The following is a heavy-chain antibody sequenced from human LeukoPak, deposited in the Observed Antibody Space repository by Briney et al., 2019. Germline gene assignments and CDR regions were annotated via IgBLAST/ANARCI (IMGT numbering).Heavy chain of an antibody. CDR3: ARDDYGDYGWYFDL. Sequence: GGSLRLSCAASGFTFSSYSMSWVRQAPGKGLEWVSSISSSSSYIYYADSVKGRFTISRDNAKNSLYLQMNSLRAEDTAVYYCARDDYGDYGWYFDLWGRGTLVTVSS. D-gene: IGHD4-17*01. V-gene: IGHV3-21*01. CDR1: GFTFSSYS. J-gene: IGHJ2*01. CDR2: ISSSSSYI.